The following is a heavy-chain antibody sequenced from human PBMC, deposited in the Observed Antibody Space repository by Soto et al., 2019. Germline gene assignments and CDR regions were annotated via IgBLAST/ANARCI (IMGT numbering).Heavy chain of an antibody. J-gene: IGHJ4*01. CDR3: ARVVKAGDYGDYGRYYFDY. CDR2: ISAYSGNT. Sequence: QVQLVQSGAEVKKPGASVKVSCKASGYTFTTYGITWVRQAPGQGLEWMGWISAYSGNTNYAQKLQGRLTETPEPSTTTAYTDVRSLRSDDTAVYYCARVVKAGDYGDYGRYYFDYWGHGTLVTVSS. V-gene: IGHV1-18*04. CDR1: GYTFTTYG. D-gene: IGHD4-17*01.